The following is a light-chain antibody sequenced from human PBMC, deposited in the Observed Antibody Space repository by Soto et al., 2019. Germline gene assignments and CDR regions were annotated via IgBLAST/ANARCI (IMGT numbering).Light chain of an antibody. Sequence: DIQMTQSPSSLSASAGDRVTITCWASQGISNSLNWYQQKPGKAPNLLIYAASNLKSGVPSRFSGSGSGTDFILTISSLQPEDFATYYCLQTYSIPWTFGQGSKVAIK. CDR1: QGISNS. V-gene: IGKV1-39*01. CDR3: LQTYSIPWT. CDR2: AAS. J-gene: IGKJ1*01.